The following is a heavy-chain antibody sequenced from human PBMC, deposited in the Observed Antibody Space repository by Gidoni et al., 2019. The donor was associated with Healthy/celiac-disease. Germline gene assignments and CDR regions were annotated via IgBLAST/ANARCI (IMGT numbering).Heavy chain of an antibody. CDR2: INAGNGNT. J-gene: IGHJ6*02. CDR3: ARLAATGDSYYYYGMDV. CDR1: GYTFTSYA. V-gene: IGHV1-3*01. Sequence: VQLVQSGAAVKKPGSSVQVSCKASGYTFTSYAMHWVRQAPGQRLEWMGWINAGNGNTKYSQKFQGRVTITRDTSASTAYMELSSLRSEDTAVYYCARLAATGDSYYYYGMDVWGQGTTVTVSS. D-gene: IGHD1-1*01.